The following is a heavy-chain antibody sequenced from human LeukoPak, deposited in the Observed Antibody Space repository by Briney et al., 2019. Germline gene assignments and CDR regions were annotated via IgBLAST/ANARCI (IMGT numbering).Heavy chain of an antibody. J-gene: IGHJ4*02. Sequence: SGGSLRLSCAASGFTFSNYWMHWVRHDPGKGLVWVSFINPDGSTTNYADSVKGRFTISRDNAKNALYLQMNSLRAEDTAVYYCAKDLHYGSADYWGQETLVTVSS. V-gene: IGHV3-74*01. CDR3: AKDLHYGSADY. CDR1: GFTFSNYW. CDR2: INPDGSTT. D-gene: IGHD3-10*01.